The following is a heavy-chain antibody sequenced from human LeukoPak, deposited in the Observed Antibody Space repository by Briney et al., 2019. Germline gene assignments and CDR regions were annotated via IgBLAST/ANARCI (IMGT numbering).Heavy chain of an antibody. CDR1: GATFSSYA. CDR3: ARDKNYDILTGYYKEYYFDY. D-gene: IGHD3-9*01. V-gene: IGHV1-69*04. Sequence: ASVKLSCKASGATFSSYAISWVRQAPGQGLEWMGRIIPIFGIANYAQKFQGRVTITADKSTSTAYMELSSLRSEDTAVYYCARDKNYDILTGYYKEYYFDYWGQGTLVTVSS. J-gene: IGHJ4*02. CDR2: IIPIFGIA.